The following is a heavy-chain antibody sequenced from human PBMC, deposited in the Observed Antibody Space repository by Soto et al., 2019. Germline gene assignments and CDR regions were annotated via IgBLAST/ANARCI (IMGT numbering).Heavy chain of an antibody. CDR1: GFTFSSYG. CDR3: ANLYGSGSLIYYYGMDV. V-gene: IGHV3-30*18. Sequence: GGSLRLSCAASGFTFSSYGMHWVRQAPGKGLEWVAVISYDGSNKYYADSVKGRFTISRDNSKNTLYLQMNSLRAEDTAVYYCANLYGSGSLIYYYGMDVWGQGTTVTVSS. CDR2: ISYDGSNK. D-gene: IGHD3-10*01. J-gene: IGHJ6*02.